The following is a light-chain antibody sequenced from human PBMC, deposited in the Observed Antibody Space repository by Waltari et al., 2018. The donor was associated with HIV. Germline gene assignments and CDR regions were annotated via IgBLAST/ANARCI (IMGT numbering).Light chain of an antibody. CDR1: SSDVGDYNS. CDR2: EFS. CDR3: CSYAGTYTYV. J-gene: IGLJ1*01. V-gene: IGLV2-11*01. Sequence: QSALTQPRSVSGSPGQSVTISCTGTSSDVGDYNSVSWYQQHPGKAPKLMIYEFSKWPSGVPDRFSVSKSGNTASLTISGLQAEDEADYYCCSYAGTYTYVFGTGTKVTVL.